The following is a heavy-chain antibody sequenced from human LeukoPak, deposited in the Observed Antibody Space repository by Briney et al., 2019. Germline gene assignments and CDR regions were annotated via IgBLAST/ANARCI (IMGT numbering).Heavy chain of an antibody. CDR3: AKGVSGTYYAFDV. D-gene: IGHD1-26*01. Sequence: SETLSLTCGVSGASVTSHFWSWIRQTPGMGLEWIGYISNRGSTGYKPFLRSRVTISVDSPQNEVSLNVRSVSAADTAVYYCAKGVSGTYYAFDVWGQGRTV. V-gene: IGHV4-59*02. CDR2: ISNRGST. J-gene: IGHJ3*01. CDR1: GASVTSHF.